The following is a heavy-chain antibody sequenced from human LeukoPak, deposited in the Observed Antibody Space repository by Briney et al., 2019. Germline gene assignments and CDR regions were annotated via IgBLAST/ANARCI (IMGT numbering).Heavy chain of an antibody. D-gene: IGHD3-22*01. Sequence: PGGSLRLSCAASGFTFSKYAMSWVRQAPGKGLVWVSRINSDGSSTTYGDSVKGRFTISRDNAKNTLYMYIHSLRAEDTAVYYCAREYYDSSGSPYFDYWGQGTLVTVSS. V-gene: IGHV3-74*01. CDR3: AREYYDSSGSPYFDY. CDR1: GFTFSKYA. CDR2: INSDGSST. J-gene: IGHJ4*02.